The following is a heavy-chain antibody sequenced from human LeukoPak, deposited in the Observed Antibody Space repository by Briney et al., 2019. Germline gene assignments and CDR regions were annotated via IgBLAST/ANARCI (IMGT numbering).Heavy chain of an antibody. CDR2: IYSSGTT. D-gene: IGHD3-3*01. J-gene: IGHJ4*02. V-gene: IGHV4-4*07. CDR3: ARGAKVSEIYDYFDY. Sequence: PSETLSLTCTVSGGSITSDYWSWIRQPAGKGLEWIGRIYSSGTTNYSPSLRSRITMSIDTSKNQFSLRLISVTAADTAVYYCARGAKVSEIYDYFDYWGQGTLVTVS. CDR1: GGSITSDY.